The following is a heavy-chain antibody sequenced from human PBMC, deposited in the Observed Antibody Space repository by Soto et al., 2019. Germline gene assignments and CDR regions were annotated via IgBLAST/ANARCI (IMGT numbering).Heavy chain of an antibody. D-gene: IGHD6-19*01. V-gene: IGHV4-34*01. Sequence: PSETLSLTCAVYGGSFSGYYWSWIRQPPGKGLEWIGEINHSGSTNYNPSLKSRVTLSVDTSKNQFSLKLSSVTAADTAVYYCARGRRFSVAGFFDYWGQGTLVTVSS. CDR3: ARGRRFSVAGFFDY. CDR1: GGSFSGYY. J-gene: IGHJ4*02. CDR2: INHSGST.